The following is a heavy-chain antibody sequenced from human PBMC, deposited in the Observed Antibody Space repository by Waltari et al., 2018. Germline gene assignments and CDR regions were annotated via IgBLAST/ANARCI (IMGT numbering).Heavy chain of an antibody. CDR2: IYYNGNT. V-gene: IGHV4-39*01. D-gene: IGHD6-13*01. J-gene: IGHJ4*02. CDR1: GGSISSSRYY. CDR3: ARHVDYSSLWSHFDY. Sequence: QLQLQESGPGLVKPSETLSLICTVSGGSISSSRYYWDWIRQTPGKGLEWIGNIYYNGNTYYNPSLKSRVTISVDTSKNQFSLKLSSVTAADTAVYYCARHVDYSSLWSHFDYWGQGTLVTVSS.